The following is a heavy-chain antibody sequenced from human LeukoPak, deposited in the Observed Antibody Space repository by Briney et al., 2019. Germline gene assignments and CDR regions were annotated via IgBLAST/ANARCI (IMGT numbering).Heavy chain of an antibody. J-gene: IGHJ4*02. CDR3: ARETLLNLVADY. Sequence: SQTLSLTCTVSGGSISSGSYCWSWIRQPAGKGLEWIGRIYTSGSTNYNPSLKSRVTISVDTSKNQFSLKLSSVTAADTAVYYGARETLLNLVADYWGQGTLATVSS. D-gene: IGHD2-8*02. CDR2: IYTSGST. CDR1: GGSISSGSYC. V-gene: IGHV4-61*02.